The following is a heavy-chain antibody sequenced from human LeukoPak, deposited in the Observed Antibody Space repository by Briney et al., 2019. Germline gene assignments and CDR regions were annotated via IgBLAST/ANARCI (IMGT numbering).Heavy chain of an antibody. J-gene: IGHJ4*02. CDR1: GFTVSSNY. Sequence: GGSLRLSCAASGFTVSSNYMSWVRQPAGEGLERVSVLYSGGATFYADSVKGRFTISRDTSKNTLYLQMNDLRADDTAVYYCTKLKGWYGEGFFDYWGQGTLVTVSS. D-gene: IGHD6-19*01. V-gene: IGHV3-53*01. CDR3: TKLKGWYGEGFFDY. CDR2: LYSGGAT.